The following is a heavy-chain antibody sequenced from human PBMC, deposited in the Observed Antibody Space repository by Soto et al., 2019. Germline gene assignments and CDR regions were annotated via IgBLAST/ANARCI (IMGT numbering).Heavy chain of an antibody. Sequence: EVHLVDSGGGLVQPGGSLRLSCVASGFPFSSYWMSWVRQAPGKGLEWVANIKEDGSDKYYVDSVKGRFTISRDNAQNSLYPQMNSLRVEDTAVYYFVGVSLSGSWGQGTLVAVSS. CDR3: VGVSLSGS. V-gene: IGHV3-7*01. J-gene: IGHJ5*01. CDR2: IKEDGSDK. CDR1: GFPFSSYW. D-gene: IGHD2-8*01.